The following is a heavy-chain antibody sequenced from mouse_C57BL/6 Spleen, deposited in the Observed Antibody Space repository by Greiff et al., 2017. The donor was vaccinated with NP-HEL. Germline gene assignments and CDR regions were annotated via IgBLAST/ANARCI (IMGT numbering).Heavy chain of an antibody. V-gene: IGHV5-4*01. CDR2: ISDGGSYT. CDR1: GFTFSSYA. D-gene: IGHD1-1*01. Sequence: VQGVESGGGLVKPGGSLKLSCAASGFTFSSYAMSWVRQTPEKRLEWVATISDGGSYTYYPDNVKGRFTISRDNAKNNLYLQMSHLKSEDTAMYYCARKDYGSSPYWYFDVWGTGTTVTVSS. J-gene: IGHJ1*03. CDR3: ARKDYGSSPYWYFDV.